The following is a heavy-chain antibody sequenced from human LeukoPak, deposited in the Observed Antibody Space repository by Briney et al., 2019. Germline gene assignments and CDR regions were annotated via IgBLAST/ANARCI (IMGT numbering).Heavy chain of an antibody. D-gene: IGHD3-22*01. CDR3: ARVQYYDSSGYYSY. CDR2: ISAYNGNT. V-gene: IGHV1-18*01. J-gene: IGHJ4*02. Sequence: ASVTVSCKASGYTFTSYGISWVRQAPGQGLEWMGWISAYNGNTNYAQKLQGRVTMTTDTSTSTAYMELRSLRSDDTAVYYCARVQYYDSSGYYSYWGQGTLVTVSS. CDR1: GYTFTSYG.